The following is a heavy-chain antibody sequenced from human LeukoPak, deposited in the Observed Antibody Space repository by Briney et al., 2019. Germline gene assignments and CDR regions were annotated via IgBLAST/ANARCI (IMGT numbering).Heavy chain of an antibody. CDR1: GYTFTSYG. Sequence: ASVKVSCKASGYTFTSYGISWVRQAPGQGLEWMGWISAYNGNTNYAQKLQGRVTMTTDTSTSTAYMELRSLRSDDTAVYYCARRGSFLRDYYYYYYMDVWGKGTTVTVSS. V-gene: IGHV1-18*01. D-gene: IGHD6-6*01. CDR3: ARRGSFLRDYYYYYYMDV. CDR2: ISAYNGNT. J-gene: IGHJ6*03.